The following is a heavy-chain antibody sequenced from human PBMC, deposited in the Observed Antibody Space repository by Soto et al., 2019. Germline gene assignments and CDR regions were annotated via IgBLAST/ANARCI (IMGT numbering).Heavy chain of an antibody. CDR1: GYTFTSYG. D-gene: IGHD3-3*01. Sequence: ASVKVSCKASGYTFTSYGISWVRQAPGQGLEWMGWISAYNGNTNYAQKLQGRVTMTRNTSTSTAYMELSSLRSEDTAVYYCARVYYDFWSGYSNYYMDVWGKGTTVTVSS. V-gene: IGHV1-18*01. CDR2: ISAYNGNT. CDR3: ARVYYDFWSGYSNYYMDV. J-gene: IGHJ6*03.